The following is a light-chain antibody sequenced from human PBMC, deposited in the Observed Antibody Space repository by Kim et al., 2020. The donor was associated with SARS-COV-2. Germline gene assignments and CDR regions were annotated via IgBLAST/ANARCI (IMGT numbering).Light chain of an antibody. J-gene: IGLJ1*01. CDR3: QAWDSSSDHYV. CDR2: YDS. Sequence: SYELTQPPSVSVAPGNTARITCGGNNIGSKSVHWYQQKPGQAPVLVIYYDSDRPSGIPERFSGSNSGNTATLTISRVEAGDEADYYCQAWDSSSDHYVFG. CDR1: NIGSKS. V-gene: IGLV3-21*04.